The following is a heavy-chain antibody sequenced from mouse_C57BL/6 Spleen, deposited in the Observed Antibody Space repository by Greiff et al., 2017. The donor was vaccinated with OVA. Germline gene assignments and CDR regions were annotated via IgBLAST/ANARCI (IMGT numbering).Heavy chain of an antibody. J-gene: IGHJ1*03. V-gene: IGHV1-64*01. CDR3: ARKGDSNYDWYFDV. D-gene: IGHD2-4*01. Sequence: QVQLQQPGAELVKPGASVKLSCKASGYTFTSYWMHWVKQRPGQGLEWIGMIHPTSGSTNYNEKFKSKATLTVDKSSSTAYMQLSSLTSEDSAVYYCARKGDSNYDWYFDVWGTGTTVTVSS. CDR1: GYTFTSYW. CDR2: IHPTSGST.